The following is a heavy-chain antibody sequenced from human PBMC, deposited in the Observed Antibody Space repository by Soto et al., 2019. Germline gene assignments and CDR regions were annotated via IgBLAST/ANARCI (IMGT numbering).Heavy chain of an antibody. D-gene: IGHD3-10*01. CDR2: INPNSGGT. J-gene: IGHJ6*02. Sequence: GASVKVSCKASGYTFIGYYIHWVRQAPGQGREWMGWINPNSGGTNYAQRFQGWVTMTRDRSISTAYMELSRLKSDDTAVYYCARVGGGLASLGYYGMDVWGQGTTVTVSS. V-gene: IGHV1-2*04. CDR1: GYTFIGYY. CDR3: ARVGGGLASLGYYGMDV.